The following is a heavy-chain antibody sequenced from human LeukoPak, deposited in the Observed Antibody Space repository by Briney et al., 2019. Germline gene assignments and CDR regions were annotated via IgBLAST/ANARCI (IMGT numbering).Heavy chain of an antibody. D-gene: IGHD3-3*01. CDR2: IYYSGST. J-gene: IGHJ6*02. CDR1: GGSISSYY. V-gene: IGHV4-59*08. CDR3: ARHSRADFWSGYYTGWYSPYGMDV. Sequence: PSETLSLTCTVSGGSISSYYWSWIRQPPGKGLEWIGYIYYSGSTNYNPSLKSRVTISVDTSKNQFSLKLSSATAADTAVYYCARHSRADFWSGYYTGWYSPYGMDVWGQGTTVTVSS.